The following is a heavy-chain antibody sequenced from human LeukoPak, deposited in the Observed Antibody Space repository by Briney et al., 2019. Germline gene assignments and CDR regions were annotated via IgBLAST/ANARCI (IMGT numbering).Heavy chain of an antibody. D-gene: IGHD3-3*01. J-gene: IGHJ3*02. CDR3: ATSTIFGVVIIPEAFDI. CDR2: INSDGSST. Sequence: GGSLRLSCAASGFTFSSYWMHWVRQAPGKGLVWFSRINSDGSSTSYADSVKGRFTISRDNAKNTLYLQMNSLRAEDTAVYYCATSTIFGVVIIPEAFDIWGQGTMVTVSS. V-gene: IGHV3-74*01. CDR1: GFTFSSYW.